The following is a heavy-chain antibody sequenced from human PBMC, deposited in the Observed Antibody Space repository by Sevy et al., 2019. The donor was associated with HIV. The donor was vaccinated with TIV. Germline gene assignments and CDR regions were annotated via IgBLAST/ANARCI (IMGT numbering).Heavy chain of an antibody. CDR3: ASDLRKYSISSKYYFDY. D-gene: IGHD6-6*01. V-gene: IGHV3-21*01. CDR2: ISSSNNYI. Sequence: GGSLRLSCAASGFTFSSYSMNWVRQAPGKGLEWVSSISSSNNYIYYADSLKGRFNISRDNAKNSLYLQMNSLRAEETAVDYAASDLRKYSISSKYYFDYWGQGILVTVSS. CDR1: GFTFSSYS. J-gene: IGHJ4*02.